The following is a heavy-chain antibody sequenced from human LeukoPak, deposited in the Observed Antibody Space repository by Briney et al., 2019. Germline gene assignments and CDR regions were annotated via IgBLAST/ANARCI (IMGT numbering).Heavy chain of an antibody. J-gene: IGHJ4*02. CDR2: IYHSGST. V-gene: IGHV4-38-2*01. Sequence: SETLSLTSAVSGYSISSGYYWGWIRQPPGKGLEWIGSIYHSGSTYYNPSLKSRVTISVDTSKNQFSLKLSSVTAADTAVYYCARIATEDFWSGYTYYFDYWGQGTLVTVSS. D-gene: IGHD3-3*01. CDR3: ARIATEDFWSGYTYYFDY. CDR1: GYSISSGYY.